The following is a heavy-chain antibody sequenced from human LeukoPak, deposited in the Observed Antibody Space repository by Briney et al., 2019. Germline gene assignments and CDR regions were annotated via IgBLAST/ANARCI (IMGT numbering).Heavy chain of an antibody. J-gene: IGHJ4*02. V-gene: IGHV3-48*02. CDR1: GFTFSNSN. Sequence: GGSLRLSCAASGFTFSNSNMNWVRQAPGKGLEWISYISTSGTTIYYADSVRGRFTISRDNAKNSLYLQMNSLRDEDTAVYYCATGLLLGYWGQGTLVTVSS. CDR3: ATGLLLGY. D-gene: IGHD3-10*01. CDR2: ISTSGTTI.